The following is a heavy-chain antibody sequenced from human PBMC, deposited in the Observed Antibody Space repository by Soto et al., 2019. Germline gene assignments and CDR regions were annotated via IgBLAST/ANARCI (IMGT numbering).Heavy chain of an antibody. CDR3: ARDQTVATAYYFYYAVDD. D-gene: IGHD5-12*01. CDR1: GGTFSSYA. J-gene: IGHJ6*02. Sequence: SVKVSCKASGGTFSSYAISWVRQAPGQGLEWMGGIIPMFGSPKYAQKFQGRLAITADESTSTAYMELSSLRSEDTAVYYCARDQTVATAYYFYYAVDDWGPGTTVTVSS. CDR2: IIPMFGSP. V-gene: IGHV1-69*13.